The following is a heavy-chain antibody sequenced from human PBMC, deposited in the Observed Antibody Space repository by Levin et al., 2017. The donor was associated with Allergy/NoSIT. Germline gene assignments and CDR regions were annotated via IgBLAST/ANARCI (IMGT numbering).Heavy chain of an antibody. CDR2: ITYSGGST. Sequence: GGSLRLSCAASGFTFSSYAMTWVRQAPGKGLEWVSTITYSGGSTYYADSVKGRLTISRDNSKNTLYLQMNSLRAEDTAVYYCAKDQGHCSSTGCPGGWLFDYWGQGKLVTVSS. V-gene: IGHV3-23*01. CDR3: AKDQGHCSSTGCPGGWLFDY. CDR1: GFTFSSYA. D-gene: IGHD2-2*01. J-gene: IGHJ4*02.